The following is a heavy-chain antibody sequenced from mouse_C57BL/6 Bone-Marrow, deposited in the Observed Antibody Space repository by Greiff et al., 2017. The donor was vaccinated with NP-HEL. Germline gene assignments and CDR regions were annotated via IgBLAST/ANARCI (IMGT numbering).Heavy chain of an antibody. Sequence: QVQLQQSGAELVRPGASVKLSCKASGYTFTDYYINWVKQRPGQGLEWIARIYPGSGNTYYNEKFKGKATLTVDKPSSTAYMQLSSLTSEDSAVYYCARWGSMDYWGQGTSVTVSS. CDR1: GYTFTDYY. CDR3: ARWGSMDY. CDR2: IYPGSGNT. V-gene: IGHV1-76*01. J-gene: IGHJ4*01.